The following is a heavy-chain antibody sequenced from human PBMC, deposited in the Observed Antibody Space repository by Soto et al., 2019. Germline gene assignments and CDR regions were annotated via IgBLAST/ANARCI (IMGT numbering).Heavy chain of an antibody. Sequence: SETLSLTCTVSGASISGFYWSWIRKSAGKGLEWIGRIYATGTTDYNPSLTSRVMMSVDTSKKQFSLKLRSVTAADTAVYYCVRDGTKTLRDWFDPWGQGISVTVSS. D-gene: IGHD1-1*01. J-gene: IGHJ5*02. V-gene: IGHV4-4*07. CDR1: GASISGFY. CDR3: VRDGTKTLRDWFDP. CDR2: IYATGTT.